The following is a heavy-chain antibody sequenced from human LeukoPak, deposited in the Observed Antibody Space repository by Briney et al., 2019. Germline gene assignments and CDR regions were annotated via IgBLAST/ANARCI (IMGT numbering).Heavy chain of an antibody. V-gene: IGHV3-74*01. J-gene: IGHJ4*02. Sequence: GGSLRLSCAASGFTFSSYWMHWVRQAPGKGLVWVSRIKNDGSSPTYAGSVKGRFTISRDNAKNSLYLQMNSLRAEDTAVYYCARDSIWAARPEGNFDFWGQGTLVTVSS. CDR3: ARDSIWAARPEGNFDF. D-gene: IGHD6-6*01. CDR2: IKNDGSSP. CDR1: GFTFSSYW.